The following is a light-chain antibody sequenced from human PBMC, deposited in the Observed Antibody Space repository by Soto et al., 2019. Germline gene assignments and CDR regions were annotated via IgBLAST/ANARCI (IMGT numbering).Light chain of an antibody. Sequence: QSALTQPPSASGSPGQSVTISCTGTSSDIGGYNYVSWYQQHPGKAPKLMIYDVNKRPSGVPDRFSGSKSGNTASLTVSGLQSEDEADYYCSSYAGSNNLIFGGGTKLTV. V-gene: IGLV2-8*01. CDR1: SSDIGGYNY. CDR3: SSYAGSNNLI. J-gene: IGLJ2*01. CDR2: DVN.